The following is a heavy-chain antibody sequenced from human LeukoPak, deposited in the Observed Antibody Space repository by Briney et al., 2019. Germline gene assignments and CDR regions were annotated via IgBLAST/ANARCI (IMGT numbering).Heavy chain of an antibody. D-gene: IGHD3-9*01. CDR3: TADDILTGYYTYYYYYYMDV. CDR1: GFTFSNAW. V-gene: IGHV3-15*01. CDR2: IKRKTDGGTT. J-gene: IGHJ6*03. Sequence: GGSLRLSCAASGFTFSNAWMSWVRQAPGKGLEWVGRIKRKTDGGTTDYAAPVKGRFTISRDDSKNTLYLQMNSLKTEDTAVYYCTADDILTGYYTYYYYYYMDVWGKGTTVTVSS.